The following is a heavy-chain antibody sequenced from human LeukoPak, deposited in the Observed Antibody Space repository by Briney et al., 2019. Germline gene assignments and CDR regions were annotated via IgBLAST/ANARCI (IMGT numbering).Heavy chain of an antibody. Sequence: PGRSLRLSCAASGFTFSSYGMHWVRQAPGKGLEWVAVISYDGSNKYYADSVKGRFTISRDNSKNTLYLQMNSLRAEDTAVYYCAKDHLYRSVPRRFDYWGQGTLVTVSS. CDR1: GFTFSSYG. V-gene: IGHV3-30*18. CDR2: ISYDGSNK. J-gene: IGHJ4*02. D-gene: IGHD6-25*01. CDR3: AKDHLYRSVPRRFDY.